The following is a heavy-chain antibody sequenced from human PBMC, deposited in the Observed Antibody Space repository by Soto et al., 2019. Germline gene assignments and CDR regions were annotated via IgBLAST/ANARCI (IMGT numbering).Heavy chain of an antibody. V-gene: IGHV4-31*03. Sequence: QVQLQESGPGLVKPSQTLSLTCTVSGVSISSGGYYWSWIRQNPGKGLEWIGYIYNSGSTYYNPSITNRDTTSEDTYKNQFSLKLSPVAAAHTAVYYCARAPVPWSQGTLVTVAS. CDR1: GVSISSGGYY. CDR2: IYNSGST. J-gene: IGHJ5*02. CDR3: ARAPVP.